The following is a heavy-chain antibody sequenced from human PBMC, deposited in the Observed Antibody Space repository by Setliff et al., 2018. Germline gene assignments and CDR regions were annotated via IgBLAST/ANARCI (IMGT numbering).Heavy chain of an antibody. CDR1: GGSISSSNW. D-gene: IGHD3-22*01. CDR2: IYHSGST. CDR3: ASLPTQGYYYDSSGNYYSQH. V-gene: IGHV4-4*02. J-gene: IGHJ1*01. Sequence: PSETLSLTCAVSGGSISSSNWWSWVRQPPGKGLGWIGEIYHSGSTNYNPSLKSRVTISVDKSKNQSSLTLSSVTTADTAVYYCASLPTQGYYYDSSGNYYSQHWGQGTLVTVSS.